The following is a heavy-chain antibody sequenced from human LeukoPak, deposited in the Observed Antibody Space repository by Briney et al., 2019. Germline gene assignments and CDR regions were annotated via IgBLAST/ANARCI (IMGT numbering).Heavy chain of an antibody. CDR1: CGSFSGYY. J-gene: IGHJ4*02. D-gene: IGHD5-18*01. Sequence: PSETLSLTCAVYCGSFSGYYWSWIRQPPGKGLEWIGEINHSGSTNYRPSLKSRVTISVDTSKNHFSLNLNSVTAADTAVYYCARRGQAGYLYWGQGTLVTVSS. CDR3: ARRGQAGYLY. V-gene: IGHV4-34*01. CDR2: INHSGST.